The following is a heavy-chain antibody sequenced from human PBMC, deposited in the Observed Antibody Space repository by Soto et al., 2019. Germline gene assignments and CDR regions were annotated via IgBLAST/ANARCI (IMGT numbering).Heavy chain of an antibody. CDR1: GYTFTSYY. J-gene: IGHJ4*02. CDR2: INPSGGST. D-gene: IGHD5-12*01. CDR3: AREGNGYNLGPSVDFDY. V-gene: IGHV1-46*01. Sequence: QVQLVQSGAEVKKPGASVKVSCKASGYTFTSYYMHWVRQAPGQGLEWMEVINPSGGSTDYAQKFQGRVTMTMDTSTSTVYMDLSSLRSEDTAVFYCAREGNGYNLGPSVDFDYWGQGTLVTVSS.